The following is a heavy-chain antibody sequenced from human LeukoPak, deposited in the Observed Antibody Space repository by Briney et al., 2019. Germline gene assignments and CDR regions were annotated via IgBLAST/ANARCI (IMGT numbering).Heavy chain of an antibody. Sequence: PSQTLSLTCTVSGASVSATNYYWSWLRQHPGKGPEWIAYIYYDAGAYYNPSLESRVTISLDSSANQFSLKLSSVTAADTAVYYCASTRIITTDYYGMDVWGQGTTVTVSS. V-gene: IGHV4-31*03. CDR2: IYYDAGA. CDR1: GASVSATNYY. CDR3: ASTRIITTDYYGMDV. D-gene: IGHD3-22*01. J-gene: IGHJ6*02.